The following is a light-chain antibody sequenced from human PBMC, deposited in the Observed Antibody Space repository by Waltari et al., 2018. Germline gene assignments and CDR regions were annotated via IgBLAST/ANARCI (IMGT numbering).Light chain of an antibody. J-gene: IGKJ4*01. V-gene: IGKV1-39*01. CDR3: QQTYRAPLI. CDR1: QNIRND. Sequence: DIQLTKSPSSLSASVGDRVTITCRASQNIRNDLNWYQHKPGKAPKLLIYTASTLQTGVPSRFSAIGSGSDFTLTINDLQPDDFATYYCQQTYRAPLIFGGGTKVEIE. CDR2: TAS.